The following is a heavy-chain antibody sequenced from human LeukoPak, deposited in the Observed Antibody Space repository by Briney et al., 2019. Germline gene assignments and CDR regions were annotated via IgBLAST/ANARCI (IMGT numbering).Heavy chain of an antibody. CDR2: IGSSTYI. Sequence: GGSLRLSCAASGFTFSSYSMNWVRQAPGKGLEWVSSIGSSTYIHYADSVKGRFTISRDSAKNSLYLQMNSLRAEDTAVYYCARLYASSWYYFDYWGQGTLVTVSS. D-gene: IGHD6-13*01. J-gene: IGHJ4*02. CDR3: ARLYASSWYYFDY. CDR1: GFTFSSYS. V-gene: IGHV3-21*01.